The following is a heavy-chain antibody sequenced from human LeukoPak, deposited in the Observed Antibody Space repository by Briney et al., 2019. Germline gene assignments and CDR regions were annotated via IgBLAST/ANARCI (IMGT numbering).Heavy chain of an antibody. D-gene: IGHD3-16*01. V-gene: IGHV1-2*02. Sequence: ASVKVSCKASGYTFTGYYMHWVRQAPGQGLEWMGWINPNSGGTNYAQKFQGRVTMTRDTSINTAYMELSRLRSDDTAVYYCARDGVNYVWGRTLGYWGQGTLVTVSS. CDR1: GYTFTGYY. J-gene: IGHJ4*02. CDR3: ARDGVNYVWGRTLGY. CDR2: INPNSGGT.